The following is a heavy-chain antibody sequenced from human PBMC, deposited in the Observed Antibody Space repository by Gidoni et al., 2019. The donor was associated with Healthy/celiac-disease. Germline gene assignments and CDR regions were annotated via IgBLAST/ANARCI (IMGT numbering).Heavy chain of an antibody. CDR1: GFPFRSYS. D-gene: IGHD6-13*01. V-gene: IGHV3-21*01. J-gene: IGHJ3*02. Sequence: EVQLVESGGGLVKPGGSLRLYGAASGFPFRSYSMNWVRQAPGKGLEWVSSISISSSYIYYADSVKGRFTIPRDNAKTSLNLQMNSLRAEDTAVYYCARGHSSSRAGPADAFDIWGQGTMVTVSS. CDR3: ARGHSSSRAGPADAFDI. CDR2: ISISSSYI.